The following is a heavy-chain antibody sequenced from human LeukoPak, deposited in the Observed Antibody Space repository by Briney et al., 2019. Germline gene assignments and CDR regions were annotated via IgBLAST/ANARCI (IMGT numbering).Heavy chain of an antibody. CDR3: ARSIAVAAPFDY. Sequence: SVKVSCKASGGTFNSYTISWVRQAPGQGLEWMGRIIPILGIANYAQKFQGRVTITADKSTSTACMELSSLRSEDTAVYYCARSIAVAAPFDYWGQGTLVTVSS. CDR1: GGTFNSYT. V-gene: IGHV1-69*02. D-gene: IGHD6-19*01. CDR2: IIPILGIA. J-gene: IGHJ4*02.